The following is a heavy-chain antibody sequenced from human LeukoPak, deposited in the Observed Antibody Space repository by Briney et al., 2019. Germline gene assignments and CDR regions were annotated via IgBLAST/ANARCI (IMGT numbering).Heavy chain of an antibody. D-gene: IGHD3-22*01. CDR3: ARDSATYYYDSSGYYYEGNDAFDI. CDR1: GFTFSSYA. J-gene: IGHJ3*02. V-gene: IGHV3-53*01. CDR2: IYSGGST. Sequence: GGSLRLSCAASGFTFSSYAMSWVRQAPGKGLEWVSVIYSGGSTHYADSVKGRFTISRDNSKNTLYLQMNSLRAEDTAVYYCARDSATYYYDSSGYYYEGNDAFDIWGQGTMVTVSS.